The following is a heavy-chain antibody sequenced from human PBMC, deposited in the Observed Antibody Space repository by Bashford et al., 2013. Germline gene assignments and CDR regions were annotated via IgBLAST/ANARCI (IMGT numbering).Heavy chain of an antibody. CDR1: GGSISSGGYY. V-gene: IGHV4-31*03. D-gene: IGHD6-13*01. J-gene: IGHJ5*02. Sequence: SETLSLTCTVSGGSISSGGYYWSWIRQHPGKGLEWIGYIYYSGSTYYNPSLKSRVTISVDTSKNQFSLKLSSVTAADTAVYYCARAGGRVGTSSTPSIAAAGISRFDPWGQGTLVTVSS. CDR3: ARAGGRVGTSSTPSIAAAGISRFDP. CDR2: IYYSGST.